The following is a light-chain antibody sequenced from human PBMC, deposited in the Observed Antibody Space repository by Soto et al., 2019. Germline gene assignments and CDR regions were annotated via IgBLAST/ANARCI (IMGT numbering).Light chain of an antibody. J-gene: IGKJ1*01. CDR1: QSVTSN. CDR2: GAS. CDR3: QQYKNWPPVT. Sequence: EIVMTQSPATLSVPPGEKAPPSSRPSQSVTSNLAWYQQKPGQAPRLLIYGASTRAAAFPARFSGSGSGTEFTLTINSLQSEDFAVYYCQQYKNWPPVTFGQGTKVDIK. V-gene: IGKV3-15*01.